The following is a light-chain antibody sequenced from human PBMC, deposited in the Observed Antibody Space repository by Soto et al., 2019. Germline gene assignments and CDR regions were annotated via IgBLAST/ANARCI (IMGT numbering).Light chain of an antibody. V-gene: IGKV3-20*01. CDR3: QQYSNWPGT. CDR2: GAS. J-gene: IGKJ1*01. Sequence: EIVLTQSPGTLSLSPGERATLSCRASQSVSSSYLAWYQQKPGQAPRLLIYGASSRATGIPDRFSGSGSGTDFTLTISRLEPEDFAIYYCQQYSNWPGTFGQGTKVDIK. CDR1: QSVSSSY.